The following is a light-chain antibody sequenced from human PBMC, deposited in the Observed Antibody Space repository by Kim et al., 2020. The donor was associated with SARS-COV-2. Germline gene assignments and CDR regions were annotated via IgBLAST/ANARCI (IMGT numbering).Light chain of an antibody. J-gene: IGLJ3*02. V-gene: IGLV6-57*03. CDR3: QSYDSTIV. Sequence: PGKTGTSSCTRSSGSSTSTYAQWYPRRPCGARPTVIYEHNPRPSGVPDRFSGSVDSSSNSASLTISGLKTEGEADYYCQSYDSTIVFGGGTQLTVL. CDR2: EHN. CDR1: SGSSTSTY.